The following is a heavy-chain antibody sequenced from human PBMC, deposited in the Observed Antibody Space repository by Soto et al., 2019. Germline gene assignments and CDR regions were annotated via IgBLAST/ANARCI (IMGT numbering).Heavy chain of an antibody. V-gene: IGHV4-39*01. CDR2: VYYSGST. CDR3: ARHVDYCTDDRPYYNYY. Sequence: RQSPRKGLEWIGSVYYSGSTYYSPSLKSRVTISVDTSKNQFSLNLTSVTAADTAVYFCARHVDYCTDDRPYYNYY. J-gene: IGHJ6*01. D-gene: IGHD3-10*01.